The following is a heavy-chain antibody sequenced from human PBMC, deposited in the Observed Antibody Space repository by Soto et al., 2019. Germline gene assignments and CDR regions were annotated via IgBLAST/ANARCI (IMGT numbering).Heavy chain of an antibody. CDR2: ISSSSSYI. V-gene: IGHV3-21*01. J-gene: IGHJ4*02. CDR3: ARDGGRWLHQTFDY. CDR1: GFTFSSYS. D-gene: IGHD3-16*01. Sequence: GGSLRPSCAASGFTFSSYSMNCVRQAPGKGLEWVSSISSSSSYIYYADSVKGRFTISRDNAKNSLYLQMNSLRAEDTAVYYCARDGGRWLHQTFDYWGQGALVTVSS.